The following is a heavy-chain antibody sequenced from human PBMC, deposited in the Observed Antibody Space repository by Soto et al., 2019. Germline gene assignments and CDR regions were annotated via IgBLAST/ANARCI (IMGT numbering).Heavy chain of an antibody. Sequence: ASVKVSCKASGYSFTSYAMHWVRQAPGQRLEWMGWINAGNGNTKYSQKFQGRVTITRDTSATTAHLELSSLRSEDTAVYYCARFMGGAYGMAVWGQGTTVTVSS. CDR3: ARFMGGAYGMAV. CDR2: INAGNGNT. V-gene: IGHV1-3*01. J-gene: IGHJ6*02. D-gene: IGHD2-15*01. CDR1: GYSFTSYA.